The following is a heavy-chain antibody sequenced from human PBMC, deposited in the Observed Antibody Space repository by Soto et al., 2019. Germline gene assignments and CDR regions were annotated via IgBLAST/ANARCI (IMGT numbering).Heavy chain of an antibody. CDR3: AKVPSGSYRYFDY. CDR2: FSGSGGVT. D-gene: IGHD1-26*01. V-gene: IGHV3-23*01. J-gene: IGHJ4*02. CDR1: GFIASNYA. Sequence: GGSLRLSCAASGFIASNYAMSWVRQGPGKGLEWVAGFSGSGGVTFYADSVKGRFTISRDNSKNTLYLQMNSLRAEDTAVYYCAKVPSGSYRYFDYWGQGTLVTVSS.